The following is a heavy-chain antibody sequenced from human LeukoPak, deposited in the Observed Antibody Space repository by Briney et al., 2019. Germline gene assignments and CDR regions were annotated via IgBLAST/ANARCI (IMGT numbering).Heavy chain of an antibody. J-gene: IGHJ6*03. CDR1: GFTFSSYG. V-gene: IGHV3-30*02. D-gene: IGHD4-17*01. CDR3: AKEKGDYGDYVHYYMDV. CDR2: IRYDGSNK. Sequence: PGGSLRLSCAASGFTFSSYGMHWVRQAPGKGLEWVAFIRYDGSNKYYADSVKGRFTISRDNSKNTLYLQMNSLRAEDTAVYYCAKEKGDYGDYVHYYMDVWGKGTTVTVSS.